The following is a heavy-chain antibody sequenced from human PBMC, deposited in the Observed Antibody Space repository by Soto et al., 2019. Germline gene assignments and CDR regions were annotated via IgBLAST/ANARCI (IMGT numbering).Heavy chain of an antibody. CDR3: ARGVLH. V-gene: IGHV4-31*03. J-gene: IGHJ4*02. CDR2: IFYSGST. CDR1: GGSISSGGYS. Sequence: QVQLQESGPGLVKPSQALFLTCTVSGGSISSGGYSWSWIRQHPGKGLEWIGYIFYSGSTSYNPSLKSRVTISVDTSKNQFSLKVSSVTAADTAVYYCARGVLHWGQGTLVTVSS.